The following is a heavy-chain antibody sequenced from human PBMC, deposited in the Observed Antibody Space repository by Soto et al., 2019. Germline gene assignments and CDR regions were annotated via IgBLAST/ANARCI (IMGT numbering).Heavy chain of an antibody. D-gene: IGHD5-12*01. V-gene: IGHV1-69*12. CDR3: ATDLGRGYAPGDY. J-gene: IGHJ4*02. CDR1: GGTFNSYV. Sequence: QVQLVQSGAEVKKPGSSVKVSCKASGGTFNSYVFNWVRQAPGQGLEWMGGIISIFGTPNYGQKFQGTVTMTADESTSTGFMELSSLTSKDTAIYYCATDLGRGYAPGDYWGQGTLVTVSS. CDR2: IISIFGTP.